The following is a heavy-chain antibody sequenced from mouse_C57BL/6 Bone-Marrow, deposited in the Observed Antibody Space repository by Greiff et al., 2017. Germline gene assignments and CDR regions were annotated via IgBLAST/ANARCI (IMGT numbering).Heavy chain of an antibody. CDR1: GFNIKDDY. V-gene: IGHV14-4*01. D-gene: IGHD1-1*01. CDR2: LDPENGDT. Sequence: EVKLMESGAELVRPGASVKLSCTASGFNIKDDYMHWVKQRPEQGLEWIGWLDPENGDTEYASKFQGKATITADTSSNTAYLQLSSLTSEDTAVYYCTYYYGSSYYYAMDYWGQGTSVTVSS. J-gene: IGHJ4*01. CDR3: TYYYGSSYYYAMDY.